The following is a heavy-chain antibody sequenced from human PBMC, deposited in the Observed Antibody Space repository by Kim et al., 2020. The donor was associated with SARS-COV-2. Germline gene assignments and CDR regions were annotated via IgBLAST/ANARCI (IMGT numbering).Heavy chain of an antibody. D-gene: IGHD3-10*01. CDR3: ARGRRGFGETHYYYYYGMDV. Sequence: ASVKVSCKASGYTFTSYDINWVRQATGQGLEWMGWMNPNSGNTGYAQKFQGRVTMTRNTSISTAYMELSSLRSEDTAVYYCARGRRGFGETHYYYYYGMDVWGQGTTVTV. CDR2: MNPNSGNT. V-gene: IGHV1-8*01. CDR1: GYTFTSYD. J-gene: IGHJ6*02.